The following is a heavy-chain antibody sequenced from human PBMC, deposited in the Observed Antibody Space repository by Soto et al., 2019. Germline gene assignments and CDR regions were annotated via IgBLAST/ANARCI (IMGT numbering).Heavy chain of an antibody. CDR2: ISDDGSSK. Sequence: QVQLVESGGGVVQPGRSLRLSCAASGFIFSSYAMHWVRQAPGKGLEWVALISDDGSSKYYADSVKGRFTISRDNSKNTLDLKMNSLSADDTAVYYCTRADLKVTMSVFDPWGQGTLVTVSS. V-gene: IGHV3-30-3*01. D-gene: IGHD2-21*02. J-gene: IGHJ5*02. CDR1: GFIFSSYA. CDR3: TRADLKVTMSVFDP.